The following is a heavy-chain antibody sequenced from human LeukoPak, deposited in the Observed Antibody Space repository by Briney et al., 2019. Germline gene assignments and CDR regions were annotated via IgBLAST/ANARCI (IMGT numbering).Heavy chain of an antibody. D-gene: IGHD3-22*01. CDR1: GFTFSSYA. CDR3: ARAPGSGYYLVPDY. Sequence: GGSLRLSCAVSGFTFSSYAMLWVRQAPGKGLEGVAVISYDGSNKYYADSVKGRFTISRDNSKNTLYLQMNSLRAEDTAVYYCARAPGSGYYLVPDYWGQGTLVTVSS. V-gene: IGHV3-30-3*01. CDR2: ISYDGSNK. J-gene: IGHJ4*02.